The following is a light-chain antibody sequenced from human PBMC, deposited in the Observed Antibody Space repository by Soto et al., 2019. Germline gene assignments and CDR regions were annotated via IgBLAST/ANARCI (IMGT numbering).Light chain of an antibody. CDR3: QTWGTGLYVV. J-gene: IGLJ2*01. V-gene: IGLV4-69*01. CDR1: SGHSSYA. CDR2: LNNDGSH. Sequence: QLVLTQSPSASASLGASVKLTCTLSSGHSSYAIAWHQQQPEKGPRYLMKLNNDGSHSKGDGIPDRFSGSSSGAERYLTISSLQSEDEADYYCQTWGTGLYVVFGGGTKLTVL.